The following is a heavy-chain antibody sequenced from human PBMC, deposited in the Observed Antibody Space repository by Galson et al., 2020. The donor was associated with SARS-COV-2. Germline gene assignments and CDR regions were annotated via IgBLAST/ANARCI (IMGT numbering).Heavy chain of an antibody. CDR3: VSQLLWNVDY. J-gene: IGHJ4*02. CDR2: ISYDGSNK. V-gene: IGHV3-30*03. CDR1: GFTFSSYG. D-gene: IGHD2-2*01. Sequence: GGSLRLSCAASGFTFSSYGMHWVRQAPGKGLEWVAVISYDGSNKYYADSVKGRFTISRDNSKNTLYLQMNSLRAEDTAVYYCVSQLLWNVDYWCQGTLVTVSS.